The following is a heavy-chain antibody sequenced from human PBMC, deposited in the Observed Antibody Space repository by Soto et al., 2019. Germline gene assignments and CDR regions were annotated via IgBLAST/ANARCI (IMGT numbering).Heavy chain of an antibody. Sequence: PSETLSLTCTVSGGSISNYYCNWIRQPAGKGLEWIGRIDTSGSTNYNPSLKSRVTMSVDTSKQEFSLKLSSVTAADTALYYCARGGQDLRSGPFDYWGRGALGTASS. CDR1: GGSISNYY. D-gene: IGHD3-3*01. CDR3: ARGGQDLRSGPFDY. V-gene: IGHV4-4*07. CDR2: IDTSGST. J-gene: IGHJ4*02.